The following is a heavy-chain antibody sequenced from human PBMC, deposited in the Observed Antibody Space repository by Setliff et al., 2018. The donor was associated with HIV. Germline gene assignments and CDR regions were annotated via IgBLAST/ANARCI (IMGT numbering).Heavy chain of an antibody. CDR1: GFTFSGYE. J-gene: IGHJ6*03. CDR3: AREMGVSLISISQHYYYMDV. D-gene: IGHD2-21*01. Sequence: GGSLRLSCAASGFTFSGYEMIWVRQAPGKGLEWLSYISGGGETIYYADPVKGRFTISRDNAENTLFLQMDSLRAEDTAVYYCAREMGVSLISISQHYYYMDVWGNGTTVTVSS. CDR2: ISGGGETI. V-gene: IGHV3-48*03.